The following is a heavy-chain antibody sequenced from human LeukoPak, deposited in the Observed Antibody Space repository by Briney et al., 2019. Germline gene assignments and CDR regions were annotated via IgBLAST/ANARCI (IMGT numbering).Heavy chain of an antibody. Sequence: SVKVSCKASGGTFSSYAISWVRQAPGQGLEWMGRIIPILGIANYAQKFQGRVTITADKSTSTAYMELSSLRSEDTAVYYCARVQYQLLFEGNWFDPWGQGTLVTVSS. J-gene: IGHJ5*02. CDR3: ARVQYQLLFEGNWFDP. V-gene: IGHV1-69*04. CDR2: IIPILGIA. CDR1: GGTFSSYA. D-gene: IGHD2-2*01.